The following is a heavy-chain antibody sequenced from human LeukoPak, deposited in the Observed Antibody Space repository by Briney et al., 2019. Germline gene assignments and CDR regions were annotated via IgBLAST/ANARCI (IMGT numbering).Heavy chain of an antibody. Sequence: SETLSLTCTVSGVSINSHYWSWIRQPPGKGLEWIGFIYDSGSANYKSSLESRVTMTVDTSKDQFSLKLNSVTAADTAVYYCARVLQNYYHLDVWGKGTTVTVPS. D-gene: IGHD3-3*01. CDR1: GVSINSHY. CDR3: ARVLQNYYHLDV. J-gene: IGHJ6*03. CDR2: IYDSGSA. V-gene: IGHV4-59*11.